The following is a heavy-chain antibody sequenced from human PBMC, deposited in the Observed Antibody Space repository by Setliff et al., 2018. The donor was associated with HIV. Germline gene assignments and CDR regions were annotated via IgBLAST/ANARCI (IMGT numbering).Heavy chain of an antibody. CDR1: GGSISSYY. J-gene: IGHJ3*02. D-gene: IGHD3-22*01. V-gene: IGHV4-59*01. Sequence: KPSETLSLTCTVSGGSISSYYWNWIRQPPGKGLEWIGYIYYSGSTNYKPSLKSRVTISVDMSKNQFSLKLSSVTAADTAVYYCARDRYYYDSSGYSGAFDIWGQGTMVTVSS. CDR3: ARDRYYYDSSGYSGAFDI. CDR2: IYYSGST.